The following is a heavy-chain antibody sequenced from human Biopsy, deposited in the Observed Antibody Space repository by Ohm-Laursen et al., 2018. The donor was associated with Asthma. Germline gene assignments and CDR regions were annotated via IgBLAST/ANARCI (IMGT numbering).Heavy chain of an antibody. D-gene: IGHD3-10*01. CDR1: GFTFSTYA. CDR2: ISYDGSKR. Sequence: LSLTCAASGFTFSTYAMHWVRQAPGKGLEWAALISYDGSKRHSADSVRGRFTISRDNSKNTLYLQMNSLRAGDTAVYYCAKDVVWFRELGGMDVWGQGTTVTVSS. CDR3: AKDVVWFRELGGMDV. V-gene: IGHV3-30*18. J-gene: IGHJ6*02.